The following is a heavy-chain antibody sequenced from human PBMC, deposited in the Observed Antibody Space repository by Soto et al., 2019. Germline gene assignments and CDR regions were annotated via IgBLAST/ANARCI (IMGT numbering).Heavy chain of an antibody. D-gene: IGHD3-3*01. V-gene: IGHV1-46*01. J-gene: IGHJ6*02. CDR3: ARDQEVTIFGVVIVAYYGMDV. CDR1: GYTFTSYY. CDR2: INPSGGST. Sequence: ASVKVSCKASGYTFTSYYMHWVRQAPGQGLEWMGIINPSGGSTSYAQKFQGRVTMTRDTSTSTVYMELSSLRSEDTAVYYCARDQEVTIFGVVIVAYYGMDVWGQGTTVTVSS.